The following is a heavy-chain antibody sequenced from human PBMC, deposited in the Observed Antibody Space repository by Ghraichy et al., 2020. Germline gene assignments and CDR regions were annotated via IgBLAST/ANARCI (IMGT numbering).Heavy chain of an antibody. J-gene: IGHJ4*02. Sequence: SLNISCTVSGGSISSGGYYWSWIRQHPEKGLEWIGYIYYGGNTYSHPSLKGRVTISITESKNQCSLNLASVTAADTAVYYCASGRGRSSGSGLSYYFDYWGQGTLVTVSS. CDR3: ASGRGRSSGSGLSYYFDY. CDR1: GGSISSGGYY. V-gene: IGHV4-31*03. CDR2: IYYGGNT. D-gene: IGHD3-3*01.